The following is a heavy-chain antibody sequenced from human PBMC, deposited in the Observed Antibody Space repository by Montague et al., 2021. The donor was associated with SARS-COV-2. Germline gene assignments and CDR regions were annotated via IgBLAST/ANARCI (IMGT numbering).Heavy chain of an antibody. CDR1: AGSISINSYY. D-gene: IGHD3-10*01. CDR3: ARLCDFYGSGSYKNSWFDP. V-gene: IGHV4-39*02. Sequence: SETLSLTCTVSAGSISINSYYWAWIRQPPGKGLEWIGSISYSGSTYFNPSLESRLTMSVDTSKNHFSLKLSSVTAADTAVYYCARLCDFYGSGSYKNSWFDPWGQGTRVTVSS. CDR2: ISYSGST. J-gene: IGHJ5*02.